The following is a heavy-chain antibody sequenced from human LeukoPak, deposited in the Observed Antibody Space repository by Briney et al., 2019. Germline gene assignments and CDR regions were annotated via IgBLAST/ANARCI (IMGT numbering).Heavy chain of an antibody. J-gene: IGHJ4*02. CDR2: MFYSGST. Sequence: SETLSLTCTVSGGSISSSTYYWGWIRQPPGKGLEWIGSMFYSGSTYYNSSLKSRVTISIDTSKNQFSLKLSSVTAADTAVYYCSRLIHGYYFDYWGQGTLVTVSS. D-gene: IGHD2-2*03. V-gene: IGHV4-39*01. CDR3: SRLIHGYYFDY. CDR1: GGSISSSTYY.